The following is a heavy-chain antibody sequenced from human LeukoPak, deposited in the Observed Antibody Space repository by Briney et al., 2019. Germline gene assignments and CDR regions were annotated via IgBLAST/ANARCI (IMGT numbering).Heavy chain of an antibody. J-gene: IGHJ4*02. CDR2: IYHSGNT. D-gene: IGHD3-22*01. CDR3: ARGTFDSSGYYLFDY. Sequence: SETLSLTCTVSGGSISTNYWSWIRQPAGKGLEWIGRIYHSGNTNYSPSLGSRVTMSADTSKNQFSLKLSSVTAADTAVYYCARGTFDSSGYYLFDYWGQGTLVTVSS. V-gene: IGHV4-4*07. CDR1: GGSISTNY.